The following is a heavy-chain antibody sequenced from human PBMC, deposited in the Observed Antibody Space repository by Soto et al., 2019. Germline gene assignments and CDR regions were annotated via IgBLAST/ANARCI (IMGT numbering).Heavy chain of an antibody. V-gene: IGHV5-10-1*01. CDR2: IDPRDSYT. J-gene: IGHJ6*02. CDR3: ATLPIVLVAPSEGDNSSPMYL. CDR1: GFTFTSHL. Sequence: PGESLKISCKASGFTFTSHLISWVRQMPGKGLEWMGRIDPRDSYTNYSPAFEGRLTISADKSITTAYLQWSSLQASDTAIYYCATLPIVLVAPSEGDNSSPMYLWGQGTTVTVSS. D-gene: IGHD2-15*01.